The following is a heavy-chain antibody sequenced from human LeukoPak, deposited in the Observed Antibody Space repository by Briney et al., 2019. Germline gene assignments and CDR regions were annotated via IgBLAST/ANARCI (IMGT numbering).Heavy chain of an antibody. Sequence: SSETLSLTCAVYGGSFSGYYWSWIRQPPGKGLEWIGYIYYSGSTNYNPSLKSRVTISVDTSKNQFSLKLSSVTAADTAVYYCARISYYDFWSGYYPWDYYYYMDVWGKGTTVTVSS. CDR3: ARISYYDFWSGYYPWDYYYYMDV. J-gene: IGHJ6*03. CDR2: IYYSGST. V-gene: IGHV4-59*01. D-gene: IGHD3-3*01. CDR1: GGSFSGYY.